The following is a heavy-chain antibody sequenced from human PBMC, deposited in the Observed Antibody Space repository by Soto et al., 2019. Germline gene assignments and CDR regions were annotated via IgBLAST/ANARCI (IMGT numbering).Heavy chain of an antibody. J-gene: IGHJ4*02. V-gene: IGHV1-2*04. CDR1: GYTFTGYY. CDR3: VRKRKIHSTVLEY. D-gene: IGHD2-2*01. Sequence: QVQMVQSGAEVKKPWASVKVSCKASGYTFTGYYMHWVRQAPGQGLEWMGWINTNSGGTNYAQKFQGWVTMTRDTSNSIYYMEMSRLRSDDTAVYYCVRKRKIHSTVLEYWGQGNLITVSS. CDR2: INTNSGGT.